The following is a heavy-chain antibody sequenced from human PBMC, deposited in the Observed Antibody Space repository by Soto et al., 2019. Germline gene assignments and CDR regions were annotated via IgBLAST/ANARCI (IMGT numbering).Heavy chain of an antibody. Sequence: SETLSLTCTVSGGSISSSSYYWGWIRQPPGKGLGWIGSIYYSGSTYYNPSLKSRVTISVDTSKNQFSLKLSSVTAADTAVYYCARQPYYGSGSYYNWFDPWGQGTLVTVSS. CDR3: ARQPYYGSGSYYNWFDP. CDR1: GGSISSSSYY. V-gene: IGHV4-39*01. D-gene: IGHD3-10*01. CDR2: IYYSGST. J-gene: IGHJ5*02.